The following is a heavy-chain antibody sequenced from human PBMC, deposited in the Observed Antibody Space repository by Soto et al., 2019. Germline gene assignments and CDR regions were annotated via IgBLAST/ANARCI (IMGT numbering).Heavy chain of an antibody. V-gene: IGHV4-31*03. CDR2: IYYSGST. D-gene: IGHD3-16*01. CDR1: GGSVSSGGYY. Sequence: QVQLQESGPGLVMPSQTLSLTCTVSGGSVSSGGYYWSWIRQHPGKGLEWIGYIYYSGSTYYNPSLKSRVTISVDTSKNQISLKLSSVTAADTAVYYCARVPPVGGIEVDPYYFDYWGQGTLVTVSS. CDR3: ARVPPVGGIEVDPYYFDY. J-gene: IGHJ4*02.